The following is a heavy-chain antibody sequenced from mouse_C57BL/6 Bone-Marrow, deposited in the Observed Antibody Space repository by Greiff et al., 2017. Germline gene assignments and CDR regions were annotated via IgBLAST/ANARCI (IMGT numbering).Heavy chain of an antibody. Sequence: VQLQQSGAELVRPGASVKLSCKASGYTFTSYGISWVKQRTGQGLEWIGEIYPRSGNTYYNEKFKGKATLTADKSSSTAYMELRSLTSEDSAVYFCARWTLYYAMDYWGQGTSVTVSS. CDR3: ARWTLYYAMDY. V-gene: IGHV1-81*01. CDR2: IYPRSGNT. CDR1: GYTFTSYG. J-gene: IGHJ4*01.